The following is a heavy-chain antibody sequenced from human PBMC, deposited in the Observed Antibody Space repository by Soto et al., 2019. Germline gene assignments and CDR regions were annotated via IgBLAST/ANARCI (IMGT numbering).Heavy chain of an antibody. D-gene: IGHD5-18*01. CDR3: ARARMTAMVTTEFDY. CDR1: GYTFTGYY. V-gene: IGHV1-2*02. CDR2: INPNSGGT. Sequence: QVQLVQSGAEVKKPGASVKVSCKASGYTFTGYYMHWVRQAPGQGLEWMGWINPNSGGTNYAQKFQGGGTMTRDTSISTAYMELSRLRSDDTAVYYCARARMTAMVTTEFDYWGQGTLVTVSS. J-gene: IGHJ4*02.